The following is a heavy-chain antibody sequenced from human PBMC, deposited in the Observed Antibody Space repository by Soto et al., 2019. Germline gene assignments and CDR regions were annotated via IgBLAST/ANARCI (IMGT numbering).Heavy chain of an antibody. Sequence: QITLKESGPTLVKPTQTLTLTCTFSGFSLSTSGVGVGWIRQPPGKALEWLALIYWDDDKRYSPSLKSRLTITKDTSKNQVVLTMTNMDPVDTATYYCAYYGDYVSPNWFDPWGQGTLVTVSS. V-gene: IGHV2-5*02. CDR1: GFSLSTSGVG. CDR3: AYYGDYVSPNWFDP. D-gene: IGHD4-17*01. CDR2: IYWDDDK. J-gene: IGHJ5*02.